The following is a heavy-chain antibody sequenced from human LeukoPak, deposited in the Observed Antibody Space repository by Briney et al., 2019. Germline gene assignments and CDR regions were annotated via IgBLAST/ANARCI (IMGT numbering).Heavy chain of an antibody. D-gene: IGHD1-26*01. CDR1: GASISSTDYY. J-gene: IGHJ4*02. CDR2: IYSSGRA. Sequence: SETLSLTCSVSGASISSTDYYWGWIRQTPEKGLEWIGSIYSSGRAYYNPSLKSRVTMSLDKSSNQFSLRLISATVADTAVYYCARGDYVEGATAYWGQGILVAVSS. V-gene: IGHV4-39*07. CDR3: ARGDYVEGATAY.